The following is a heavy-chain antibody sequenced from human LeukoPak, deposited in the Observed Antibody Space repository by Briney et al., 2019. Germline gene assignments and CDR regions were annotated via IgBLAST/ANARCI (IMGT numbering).Heavy chain of an antibody. V-gene: IGHV3-48*04. CDR3: ARGDGDYGDYVGY. CDR2: ISSSSSTI. D-gene: IGHD4-17*01. Sequence: PGGSLRLSCAASGFTFSSYSMNWVRQAPGKGLEWVSYISSSSSTIYYADSVKGRFTISRDNAKNSLYLQMNSLRAEDTAVYYCARGDGDYGDYVGYWGQGTLVTVSS. J-gene: IGHJ4*02. CDR1: GFTFSSYS.